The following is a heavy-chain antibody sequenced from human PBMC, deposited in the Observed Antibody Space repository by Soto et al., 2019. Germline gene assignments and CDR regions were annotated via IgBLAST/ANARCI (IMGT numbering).Heavy chain of an antibody. V-gene: IGHV3-43*01. D-gene: IGHD3-10*01. CDR2: ISWDGGST. Sequence: GGSLRLSCAASGFTFSSYSMNWVRQAPGKGLEWVSLISWDGGSTYYADSVKGRFTISRDNSKNSLYLQMNSLRTEDTALYYCAKDRVGYGSGSYYAYFDYWGQGTLVTVSS. J-gene: IGHJ4*02. CDR1: GFTFSSYS. CDR3: AKDRVGYGSGSYYAYFDY.